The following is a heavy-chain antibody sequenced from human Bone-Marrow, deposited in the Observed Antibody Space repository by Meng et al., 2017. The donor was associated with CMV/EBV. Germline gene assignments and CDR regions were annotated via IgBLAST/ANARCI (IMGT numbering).Heavy chain of an antibody. D-gene: IGHD3-3*01. Sequence: SETLSLTCTVSGGSISTYYWSWVRQPPGKGLEWIAFIYYSGITNYNPSLKSRVTMSVDTSKNHFSLKLASVTAADTAVYYCAREGLWSGWTREYGMDVWAQGTTVTVSS. V-gene: IGHV4-59*01. J-gene: IGHJ6*02. CDR2: IYYSGIT. CDR3: AREGLWSGWTREYGMDV. CDR1: GGSISTYY.